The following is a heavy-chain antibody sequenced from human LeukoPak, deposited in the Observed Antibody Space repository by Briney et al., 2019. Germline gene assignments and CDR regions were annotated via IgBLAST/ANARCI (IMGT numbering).Heavy chain of an antibody. Sequence: ASGPTLVKPTQTLTLTCTFSGFSLSTSGVGVGWIRQPPGKALEWLALIYWDDDKRYSPSLKSRLTITKDTSKNQVVLTMTNMDPVDTATYYCAHTIPFGYSSSWHAFDIWGQGTMVTVSS. J-gene: IGHJ3*02. D-gene: IGHD6-13*01. CDR2: IYWDDDK. CDR1: GFSLSTSGVG. CDR3: AHTIPFGYSSSWHAFDI. V-gene: IGHV2-5*02.